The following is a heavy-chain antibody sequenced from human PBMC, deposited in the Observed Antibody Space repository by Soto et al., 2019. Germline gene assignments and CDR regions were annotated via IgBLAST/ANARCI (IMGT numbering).Heavy chain of an antibody. Sequence: QVQLVESGGGVVQPGRSLRLSCAASGFTFSSYGMHWVRQAPGKGLEWVAVISYDGSNKYYGDSVKGRFTISRDNSKNTLYLQMNSLRAEDTAVYYCAKDLGSYGYTPYGMDVWGQGTTVTVSS. D-gene: IGHD5-18*01. CDR1: GFTFSSYG. V-gene: IGHV3-30*18. CDR2: ISYDGSNK. CDR3: AKDLGSYGYTPYGMDV. J-gene: IGHJ6*02.